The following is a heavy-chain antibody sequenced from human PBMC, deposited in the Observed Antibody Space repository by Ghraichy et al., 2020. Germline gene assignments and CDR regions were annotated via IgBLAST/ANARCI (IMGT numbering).Heavy chain of an antibody. J-gene: IGHJ6*02. CDR3: AKDVATVSEYYYYGMDV. CDR2: IRYDGSNK. CDR1: GFTFSSYG. D-gene: IGHD5-12*01. V-gene: IGHV3-30*02. Sequence: GESLRLSCAASGFTFSSYGMHWVRQAPGKGLEWVAFIRYDGSNKYYADSVKGRFTISRDNSKNTLYLQMNSLRAEDTAVYYCAKDVATVSEYYYYGMDVWGQGTTVTVSS.